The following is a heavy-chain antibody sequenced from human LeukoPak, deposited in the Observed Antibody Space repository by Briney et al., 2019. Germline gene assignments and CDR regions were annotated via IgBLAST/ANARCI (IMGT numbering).Heavy chain of an antibody. CDR2: IYYSGRT. CDR1: GGSISSNVYY. J-gene: IGHJ4*02. D-gene: IGHD6-13*01. V-gene: IGHV4-30-4*01. Sequence: SQTLSLTCTVSGGSISSNVYYWSWIRQPPGKGLEWIGYIYYSGRTYCSPSLKSRLIMSVDTSKNQFSLKLSIVTAADTALYYCVRGLDSSSYVDSWGQGTLVTVSS. CDR3: VRGLDSSSYVDS.